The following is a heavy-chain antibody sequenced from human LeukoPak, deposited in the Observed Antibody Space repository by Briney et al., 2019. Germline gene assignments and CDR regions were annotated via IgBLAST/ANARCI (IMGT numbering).Heavy chain of an antibody. CDR2: ISGGGDTT. D-gene: IGHD6-13*01. CDR1: GFTFDDYG. CDR3: LWRQQLVRDFEY. V-gene: IGHV3-23*01. J-gene: IGHJ4*02. Sequence: GGSLRLSCAASGFTFDDYGMSWVRQAPGKGLQWVSDISGGGDTTYYADSVKGRFTISRDNSKSTLYLQMNSLRAEDTAVYYCLWRQQLVRDFEYWGQGTLVTVSS.